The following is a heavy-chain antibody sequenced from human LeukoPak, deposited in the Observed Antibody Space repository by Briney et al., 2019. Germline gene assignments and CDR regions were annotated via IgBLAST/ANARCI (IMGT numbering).Heavy chain of an antibody. Sequence: GGSLRLSCAASGFTFSSYAMSWVRQAPGKGLEWVSGISGSGTSAYYADSVRGRFTISRDNSKNTLYLQMNSLRAEDTALYYCARELRIAVAGTKDYWGQGTLVTVSS. J-gene: IGHJ4*02. CDR1: GFTFSSYA. V-gene: IGHV3-23*01. D-gene: IGHD6-19*01. CDR3: ARELRIAVAGTKDY. CDR2: ISGSGTSA.